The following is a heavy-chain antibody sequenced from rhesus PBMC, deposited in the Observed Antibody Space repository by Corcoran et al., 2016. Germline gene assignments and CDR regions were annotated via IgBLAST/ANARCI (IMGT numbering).Heavy chain of an antibody. CDR3: NADNLGL. J-gene: IGHJ6*01. V-gene: IGHV3S42*01. CDR2: INPGVEST. CDR1: GFTFSDYS. Sequence: EVQLVESGCGLAKPGGSLRLSCAASGFTFSDYSMDWVRQTEVKGPEWISSINPGVESTMYVDSVRFQFFISRDHSKNTIFLQMNTLRPYDPCLYYCNADNLGLWVQGVVVTVSS. D-gene: IGHD6-19*01.